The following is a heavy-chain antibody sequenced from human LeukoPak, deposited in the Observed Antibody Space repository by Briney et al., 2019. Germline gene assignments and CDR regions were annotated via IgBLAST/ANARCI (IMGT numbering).Heavy chain of an antibody. D-gene: IGHD2-2*01. CDR2: IYYSGST. J-gene: IGHJ5*02. CDR1: GGSISSYY. Sequence: SETLSLTCTVSGGSISSYYWSWIRQPPGKGLEWIGYIYYSGSTNYNPSLKSRVTISVDTSKNQFSLKLSSVTAADTAVYYCARSVPSPTQYCSSTSCSFLNWFDPWGQGTLVTVSS. V-gene: IGHV4-59*01. CDR3: ARSVPSPTQYCSSTSCSFLNWFDP.